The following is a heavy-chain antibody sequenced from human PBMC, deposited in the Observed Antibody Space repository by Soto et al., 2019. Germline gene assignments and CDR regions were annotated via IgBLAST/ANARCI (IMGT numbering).Heavy chain of an antibody. CDR1: GGSISNFY. D-gene: IGHD2-8*01. CDR2: ISYSGNT. Sequence: SETLSLTCTVSGGSISNFYWSWIRQPPGKGLEWIGYISYSGNTNYNPSLKSRVSISVDTSKNQLSLNLTSVTAADTAVFYCARAPMVLSRSYFDSWGQGTLVTVSS. V-gene: IGHV4-59*01. J-gene: IGHJ4*02. CDR3: ARAPMVLSRSYFDS.